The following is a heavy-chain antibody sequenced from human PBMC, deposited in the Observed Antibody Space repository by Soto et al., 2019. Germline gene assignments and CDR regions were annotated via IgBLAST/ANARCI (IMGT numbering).Heavy chain of an antibody. Sequence: QVQLVESGGGVVQPGRSLRLSCAASGFTFSSYGMHWVRQAPGKGLAWVAVISYDGSNKYYADSVEGRFTISRDNSKNTLYLQMHSLRAEDTAVYYCAKTRLLWFGEPPDCWGQGTLVTVSS. CDR1: GFTFSSYG. J-gene: IGHJ1*01. CDR2: ISYDGSNK. V-gene: IGHV3-30*18. CDR3: AKTRLLWFGEPPDC. D-gene: IGHD3-10*01.